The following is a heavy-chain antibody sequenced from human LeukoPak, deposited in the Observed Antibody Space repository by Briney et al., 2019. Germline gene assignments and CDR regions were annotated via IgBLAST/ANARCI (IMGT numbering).Heavy chain of an antibody. CDR3: ARGVPYGYYYYGMDV. D-gene: IGHD4-17*01. V-gene: IGHV3-33*08. CDR1: GFTFSSYA. J-gene: IGHJ6*02. Sequence: GGSLRLSCAASGFTFSSYAMSWVRQAPGKGREWVAVIWYDGSNKYYADSVKGRFTIARDNSKNTLYLQMNSLRAEDTAVYYCARGVPYGYYYYGMDVWGQGTTVTVSS. CDR2: IWYDGSNK.